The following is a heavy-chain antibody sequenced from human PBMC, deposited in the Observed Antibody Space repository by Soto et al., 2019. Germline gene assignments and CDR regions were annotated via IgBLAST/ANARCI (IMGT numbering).Heavy chain of an antibody. CDR2: INPSSGSA. Sequence: ASVKVSCKASVYTFTTYYIHWVRQAPGQGLEWMGIINPSSGSAGYAQKFQGRVTITTDKSTSTAYMELSSLRSEDTAVYYCARARDIVLVPAAAHITVFDYWGQGTLVTVSS. D-gene: IGHD2-2*01. CDR1: VYTFTTYY. V-gene: IGHV1-46*01. CDR3: ARARDIVLVPAAAHITVFDY. J-gene: IGHJ4*02.